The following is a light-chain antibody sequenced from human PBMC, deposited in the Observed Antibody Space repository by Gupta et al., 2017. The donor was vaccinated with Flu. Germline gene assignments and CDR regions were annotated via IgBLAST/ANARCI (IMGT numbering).Light chain of an antibody. Sequence: SPATLSVSPGDRVTLSCRASQSISINLAWYQQKPGRAPRLLIYGAIHRAVGVPARFSGSGSGTEFTLTSSSLQSEDFAVYFCEQDDTYRLFGHGTTVDIK. J-gene: IGKJ3*01. CDR1: QSISIN. CDR3: EQDDTYRL. CDR2: GAI. V-gene: IGKV3-15*01.